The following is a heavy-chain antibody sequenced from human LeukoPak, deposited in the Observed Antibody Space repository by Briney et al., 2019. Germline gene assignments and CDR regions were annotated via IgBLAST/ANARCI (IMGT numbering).Heavy chain of an antibody. V-gene: IGHV3-7*01. D-gene: IGHD2-21*01. CDR2: IKQDGSEK. J-gene: IGHJ6*03. Sequence: GGSLRLSCAASGFTFSSYWMSWVRQAPGKGLEWVANIKQDGSEKYYVDSVKGRFTISRDNSKNTLYLQMNSLRAEDTAVYYCARVVWPYYYYYYMDVWGKGTTVTVSS. CDR3: ARVVWPYYYYYYMDV. CDR1: GFTFSSYW.